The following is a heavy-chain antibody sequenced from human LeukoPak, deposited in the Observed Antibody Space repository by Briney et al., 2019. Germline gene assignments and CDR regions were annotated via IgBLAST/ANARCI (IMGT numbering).Heavy chain of an antibody. D-gene: IGHD2-2*01. Sequence: PGGSLRLSCAASGFTFSDYWMVRVRQAPGKGLVWVSRILSDGSSTSYADSVKGRFTISRDIAKNTLYLQMNSLRAEDTAVYYCARVRITRANWFDPWGQGTLVTVSS. CDR3: ARVRITRANWFDP. CDR1: GFTFSDYW. CDR2: ILSDGSST. J-gene: IGHJ5*02. V-gene: IGHV3-74*01.